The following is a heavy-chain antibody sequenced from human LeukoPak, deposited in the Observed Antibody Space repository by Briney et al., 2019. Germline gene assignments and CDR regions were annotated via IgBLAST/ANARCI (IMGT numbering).Heavy chain of an antibody. D-gene: IGHD3-10*01. Sequence: GGSLRLSCAASGFTFSSYGMHWVRQAPGKGLEWVAVISYDGSNKYYADFVKGRFTISRDNSKNTLYLQMNSLRAEDTAVYYCAKSPYGSGSYYNVAYFQHWGQGTLVTVSS. CDR1: GFTFSSYG. CDR2: ISYDGSNK. J-gene: IGHJ1*01. CDR3: AKSPYGSGSYYNVAYFQH. V-gene: IGHV3-30*18.